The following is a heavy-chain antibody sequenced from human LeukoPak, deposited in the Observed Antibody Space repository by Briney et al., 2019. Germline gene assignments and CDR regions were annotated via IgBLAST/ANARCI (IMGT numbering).Heavy chain of an antibody. J-gene: IGHJ6*03. Sequence: GASAKVSCKASGYTLTSYGISWVRQAPGQGLEWMGWISAYNGNTNYAQKLQGRVTMTTDTSTSTAYMELRSLRSDDTAVYYCARTRYNWNDGEFYYYYYMDVWGKGTTVTVSS. V-gene: IGHV1-18*01. CDR2: ISAYNGNT. D-gene: IGHD1-1*01. CDR3: ARTRYNWNDGEFYYYYYMDV. CDR1: GYTLTSYG.